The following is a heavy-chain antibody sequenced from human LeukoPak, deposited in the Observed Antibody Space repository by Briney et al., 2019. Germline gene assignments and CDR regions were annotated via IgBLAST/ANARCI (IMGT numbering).Heavy chain of an antibody. CDR3: ARHGDYDYYFDY. CDR2: INWSGGTT. D-gene: IGHD5-12*01. CDR1: GFTFDSYA. V-gene: IGHV3-20*04. Sequence: GGSLRLSCAASGFTFDSYAVSWVRQAPGKGLEWVSGINWSGGTTTYADSVKGRLTISRDNAKNSLYLQVNSLRVEDTALYYCARHGDYDYYFDYWGQGTLVTVSS. J-gene: IGHJ4*02.